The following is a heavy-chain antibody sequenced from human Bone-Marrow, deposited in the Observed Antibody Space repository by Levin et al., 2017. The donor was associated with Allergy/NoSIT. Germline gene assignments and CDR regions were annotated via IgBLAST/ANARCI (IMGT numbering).Heavy chain of an antibody. D-gene: IGHD4-17*01. Sequence: GESLKISCKSSGSTFTSYWIAWVRQMPGKGLEWMGIIYPGDSDTRYSPSFQGQVTISADKSISTAYLQWSSLKASDTAMYYCAREHDYALFDYWGQGTLVTVSS. CDR2: IYPGDSDT. CDR3: AREHDYALFDY. CDR1: GSTFTSYW. J-gene: IGHJ4*02. V-gene: IGHV5-51*01.